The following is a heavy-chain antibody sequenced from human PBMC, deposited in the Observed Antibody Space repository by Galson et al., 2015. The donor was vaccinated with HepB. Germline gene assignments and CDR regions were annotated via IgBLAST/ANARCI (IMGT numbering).Heavy chain of an antibody. D-gene: IGHD6-13*01. J-gene: IGHJ3*02. V-gene: IGHV3-66*01. CDR3: ARSEWARQQLVWAAFDI. CDR2: IYSGGST. Sequence: SLRLSCAASGFTVSSNYMSWVRQAPGKGLEWVSVIYSGGSTYYADSVKGRFTISRDNSKNTLYLQMNSLRAEDTAVYYCARSEWARQQLVWAAFDIWGQGTMVTVSS. CDR1: GFTVSSNY.